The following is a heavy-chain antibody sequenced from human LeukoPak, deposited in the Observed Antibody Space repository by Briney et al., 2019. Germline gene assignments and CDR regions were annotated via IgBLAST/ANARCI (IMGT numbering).Heavy chain of an antibody. J-gene: IGHJ4*02. Sequence: SQTLSLTCTVSGGSISSGSYYWSWIRQPAGKGLDWIGRIYTRGSTNYNPSLKSRATISVDTSKNQFSLKLSSVTVADTAVYYSATGAERDYYDSSGYYYDPNFDYWGQGTLVTVSS. CDR1: GGSISSGSYY. CDR2: IYTRGST. D-gene: IGHD3-22*01. CDR3: ATGAERDYYDSSGYYYDPNFDY. V-gene: IGHV4-61*02.